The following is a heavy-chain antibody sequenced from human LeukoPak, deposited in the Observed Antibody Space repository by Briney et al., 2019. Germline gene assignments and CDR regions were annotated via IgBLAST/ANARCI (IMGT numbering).Heavy chain of an antibody. Sequence: WASVKVSCKASGGTFSSYASSWVRQAPGQGLEWMGGIIPIFGTANYAQKFQGRVTITADKSTSTAYMELSSLRSEDTAVYYCAMYPVGRDQLLTVDYWGQGTLVTVSS. CDR3: AMYPVGRDQLLTVDY. V-gene: IGHV1-69*06. J-gene: IGHJ4*02. CDR1: GGTFSSYA. D-gene: IGHD2-2*01. CDR2: IIPIFGTA.